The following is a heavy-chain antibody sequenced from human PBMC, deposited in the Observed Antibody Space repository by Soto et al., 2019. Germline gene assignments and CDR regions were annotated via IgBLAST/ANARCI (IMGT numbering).Heavy chain of an antibody. V-gene: IGHV4-34*01. Sequence: PSETLSLTCAVNGGSFSGYYWSWIRQPPGKGLEWIGEINHSGSTNYIPPLKSRVTISVDTSKNQFSLKLSSVTAADTAVYYCARGGALGTVAESSGMDAWGQEDTVTISS. CDR1: GGSFSGYY. CDR2: INHSGST. D-gene: IGHD1-26*01. CDR3: ARGGALGTVAESSGMDA. J-gene: IGHJ6*02.